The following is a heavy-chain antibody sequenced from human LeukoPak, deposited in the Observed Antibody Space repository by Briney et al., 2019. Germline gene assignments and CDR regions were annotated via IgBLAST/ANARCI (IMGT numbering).Heavy chain of an antibody. CDR3: ARAESGYYYFDY. CDR1: GFTFSSYG. J-gene: IGHJ4*02. Sequence: GRSLRLSCAASGFTFSSYGMHWVRQAPGKGLEWVAVIWYDGSNKYYADSVKGRFTISRDNSKNTLYLQMNSLRAEDTAVYYCARAESGYYYFDYWGQETLVTVSS. CDR2: IWYDGSNK. V-gene: IGHV3-33*01. D-gene: IGHD3-3*01.